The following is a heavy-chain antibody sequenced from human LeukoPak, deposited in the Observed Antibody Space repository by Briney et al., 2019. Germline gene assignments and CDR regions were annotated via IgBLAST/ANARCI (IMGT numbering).Heavy chain of an antibody. CDR2: ISFSSSSI. D-gene: IGHD6-25*01. CDR3: ARFAAGGSYYYYMDV. J-gene: IGHJ6*03. V-gene: IGHV3-48*01. CDR1: GFFISDYN. Sequence: GSLRLSCAPSGFFISDYNMNWVRQAPGKGLEWISFISFSSSSIYYSDSVKGRFTISRDTVKNSLYLQMSSLRVEDTAVYYCARFAAGGSYYYYMDVWGKGTTVTVSS.